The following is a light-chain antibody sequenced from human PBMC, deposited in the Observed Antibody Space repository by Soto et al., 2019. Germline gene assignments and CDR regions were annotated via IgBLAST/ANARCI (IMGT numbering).Light chain of an antibody. V-gene: IGLV1-40*01. CDR1: SSNIGAGYD. Sequence: QSVLTQPPSVSGAPGQRVTISCTGSSSNIGAGYDVHWYQQLPGTAPELLIYANTNRPSGVPDRFSGSKSGTSASLAITGLRAEDEADYYCQSYDSSLSGYVFGTGTKVTV. CDR2: ANT. J-gene: IGLJ1*01. CDR3: QSYDSSLSGYV.